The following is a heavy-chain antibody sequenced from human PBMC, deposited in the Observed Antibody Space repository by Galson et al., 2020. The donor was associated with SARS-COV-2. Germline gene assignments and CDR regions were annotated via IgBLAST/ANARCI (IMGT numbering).Heavy chain of an antibody. CDR3: ARESGIVVVPAAIEGDYYGMDY. V-gene: IGHV1-69*06. D-gene: IGHD2-2*02. CDR2: IIPIFGTA. CDR1: GGTFSSYA. Sequence: SVKVSCKASGGTFSSYAISWVRQAPGQGLEWMGGIIPIFGTANYAQKFQGRVTITADKSTSTAYMELSSLRSEDTAVYYCARESGIVVVPAAIEGDYYGMDYCGQGTTVTISS. J-gene: IGHJ6*02.